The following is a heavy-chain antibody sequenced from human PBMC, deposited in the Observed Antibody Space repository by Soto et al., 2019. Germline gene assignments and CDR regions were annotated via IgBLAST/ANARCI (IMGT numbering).Heavy chain of an antibody. CDR1: GGSFSGYY. V-gene: IGHV4-34*01. CDR3: AGGITGTIYYYCYGMDV. CDR2: ISHSGST. Sequence: PSETLSRTCAVYGGSFSGYYWSWIRQPPGKGLEWVVEISHSGSTNYNPSLKSRGTISVETSTNQFSLKLSSVTAADTAVYYGAGGITGTIYYYCYGMDVWGQGTTVTSSS. J-gene: IGHJ6*01. D-gene: IGHD1-7*01.